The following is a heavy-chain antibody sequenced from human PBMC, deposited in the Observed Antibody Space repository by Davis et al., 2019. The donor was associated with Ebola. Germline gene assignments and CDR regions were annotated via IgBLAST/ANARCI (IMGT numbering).Heavy chain of an antibody. CDR2: IYYSGST. Sequence: GSLRLSCTVSGGSISSYYWGWIRQPPGKGLEWIGSIYYSGSTYYNPSLKSRVTISVDTSKNQFSLKLSSVTAADTAVYYCARHADYSNYQKTSYNWFDPWGQGTLVTVSS. CDR3: ARHADYSNYQKTSYNWFDP. CDR1: GGSISSYY. V-gene: IGHV4-39*01. J-gene: IGHJ5*02. D-gene: IGHD4-11*01.